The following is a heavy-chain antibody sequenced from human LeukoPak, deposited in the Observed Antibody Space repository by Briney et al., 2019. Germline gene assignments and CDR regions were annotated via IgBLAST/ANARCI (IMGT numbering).Heavy chain of an antibody. CDR3: AKPSPRRDGYNLDY. V-gene: IGHV3-23*01. CDR1: GFTFSSYA. CDR2: ISGSGGST. Sequence: GGSLRLSCAASGFTFSSYAMSWVRQAPGKGLEWVSAISGSGGSTYYADSVKGRFTIHRDHSKTTLYMQMNSLRAEDKAVYYCAKPSPRRDGYNLDYWGQGTLVTVSS. J-gene: IGHJ4*02. D-gene: IGHD5-24*01.